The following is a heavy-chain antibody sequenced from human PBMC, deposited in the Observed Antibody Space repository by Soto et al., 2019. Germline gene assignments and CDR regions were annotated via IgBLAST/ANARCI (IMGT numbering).Heavy chain of an antibody. V-gene: IGHV1-18*01. D-gene: IGHD3-22*01. J-gene: IGHJ6*02. CDR1: GYTFTSYG. CDR3: ARDSSTMILHYYYGMDV. Sequence: ASVKVSCKASGYTFTSYGISWVRQAPGEGLEWMGWISAYNGNTNYAQKLQGRVTMTTDTSTSTAYMELRSLRSDDTAVYYCARDSSTMILHYYYGMDVWGQGTTVTVSS. CDR2: ISAYNGNT.